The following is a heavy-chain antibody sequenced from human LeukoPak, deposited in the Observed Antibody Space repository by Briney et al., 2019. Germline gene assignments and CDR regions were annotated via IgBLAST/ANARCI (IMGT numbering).Heavy chain of an antibody. D-gene: IGHD1-14*01. J-gene: IGHJ3*02. CDR3: ARDSEYFYAFDI. Sequence: SETLSLTCTVSGYSISSGYYWGWIRQPPEKGLEWIGSIYHSGSTYYNPSLKSRVTISVDTSKNQFSLKLSSVTAADTAVYYCARDSEYFYAFDIWGQGTMVTVSS. CDR2: IYHSGST. V-gene: IGHV4-38-2*02. CDR1: GYSISSGYY.